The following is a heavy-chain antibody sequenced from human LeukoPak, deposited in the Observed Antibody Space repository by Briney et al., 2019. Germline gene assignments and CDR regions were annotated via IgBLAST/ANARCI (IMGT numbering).Heavy chain of an antibody. J-gene: IGHJ4*02. D-gene: IGHD1-26*01. CDR2: IFWSGTS. Sequence: SETLSLTCTVSGGSISGYYWSWIRQPPGKGLEWIGYIFWSGTSNHNPSLKRRVTLSEDASRSQFSLNATSVTAADTAVDYSARTDVSMWGKVYFDYWGQGTLVIVSS. V-gene: IGHV4-59*01. CDR1: GGSISGYY. CDR3: ARTDVSMWGKVYFDY.